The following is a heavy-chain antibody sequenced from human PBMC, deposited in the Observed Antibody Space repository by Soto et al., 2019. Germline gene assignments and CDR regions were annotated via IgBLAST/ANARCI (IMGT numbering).Heavy chain of an antibody. CDR1: GFTFRIYW. CDR3: VRGTSDWPAIDY. CDR2: ISSADT. J-gene: IGHJ4*02. V-gene: IGHV3-74*01. D-gene: IGHD2-21*02. Sequence: EVQLVESGGGLVQPGGSLRLSCSASGFTFRIYWMHWARQAPGKGLEWVSYISSADTDYADSVQGRFTISRDNAKNTLYLQMNSLRAEDTAVYYCVRGTSDWPAIDYWGQGTLVTVS.